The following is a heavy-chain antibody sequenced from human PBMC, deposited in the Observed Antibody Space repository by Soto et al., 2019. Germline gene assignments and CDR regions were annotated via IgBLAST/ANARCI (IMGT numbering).Heavy chain of an antibody. CDR1: GGSVSSGSYY. D-gene: IGHD3-22*01. J-gene: IGHJ4*02. CDR2: IYYSGST. Sequence: QVQLQESGPGLVKPSETLSLTCTVSGGSVSSGSYYWSWIRQPPGKGLEWIGYIYYSGSTNYNPPLKSRVTISVDTSKNQFSLKLSSVTAADTAVYYCARDGRDYYWDFWGQGTLVTVSS. V-gene: IGHV4-61*01. CDR3: ARDGRDYYWDF.